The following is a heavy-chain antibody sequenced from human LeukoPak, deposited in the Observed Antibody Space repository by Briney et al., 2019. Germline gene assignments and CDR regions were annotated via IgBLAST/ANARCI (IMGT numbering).Heavy chain of an antibody. CDR3: ARVLGGLYYDFWSGYYAFDY. Sequence: GGSLRLSCAASGFTFSSYAMSWVRQAPGKGLEWVAVISYDGSNKYYADSVKGRFTISRDNSKNTLYLQMNSLRAEDTAVYYCARVLGGLYYDFWSGYYAFDYWGQGTLVTVSS. J-gene: IGHJ4*02. V-gene: IGHV3-30-3*01. CDR1: GFTFSSYA. D-gene: IGHD3-3*01. CDR2: ISYDGSNK.